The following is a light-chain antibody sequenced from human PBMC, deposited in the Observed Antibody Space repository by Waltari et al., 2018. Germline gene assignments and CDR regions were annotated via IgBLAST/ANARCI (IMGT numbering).Light chain of an antibody. CDR1: QTVTRNF. CDR3: HQYDSSPRT. Sequence: EIVLTQSPGTLSLSPGERATLSCRASQTVTRNFLARYQQTPGQAPRLLIYGASIRATGIPDRFSGSGSGTDFTLTISRLEPEDFAVYYCHQYDSSPRTFGQGTKVEIQ. V-gene: IGKV3-20*01. J-gene: IGKJ1*01. CDR2: GAS.